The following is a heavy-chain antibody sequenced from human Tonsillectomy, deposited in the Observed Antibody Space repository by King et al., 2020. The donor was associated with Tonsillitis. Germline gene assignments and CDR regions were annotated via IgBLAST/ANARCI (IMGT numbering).Heavy chain of an antibody. J-gene: IGHJ4*02. D-gene: IGHD3-22*01. CDR3: ARGGGLYSSGYYYRIQSFDY. CDR2: IKQDGSEK. Sequence: VQLVESGGGLVQPGGSLRLSCAASGFTFSSYWMSWVRQAPGKGLEWVANIKQDGSEKYYVDSVKGRLTISRDNAKNSLYLQMNSLRAEDTAVYYCARGGGLYSSGYYYRIQSFDYWGQGTLVTVSS. V-gene: IGHV3-7*01. CDR1: GFTFSSYW.